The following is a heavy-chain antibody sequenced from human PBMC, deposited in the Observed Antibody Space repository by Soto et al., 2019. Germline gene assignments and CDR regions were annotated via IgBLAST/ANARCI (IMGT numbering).Heavy chain of an antibody. V-gene: IGHV5-51*01. CDR1: GYSFTTDW. CDR2: IYPGDSDT. J-gene: IGHJ4*02. D-gene: IGHD6-13*01. Sequence: VESLKIACNASGYSFTTDWIGWVRQMPGKGLEWMGIIYPGDSDTRYSPSFQGQVTISADKSISTAYLQWSSLKASDSAMFYCARKDIAGNSVDFWGQGTLVTVSS. CDR3: ARKDIAGNSVDF.